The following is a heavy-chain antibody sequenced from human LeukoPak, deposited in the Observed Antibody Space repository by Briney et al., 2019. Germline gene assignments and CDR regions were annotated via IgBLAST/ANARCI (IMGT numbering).Heavy chain of an antibody. CDR1: GYTFTSYD. CDR2: LNPDSGGT. V-gene: IGHV1-2*02. CDR3: ARGGEYCSSTSCTRRVPYYMDV. D-gene: IGHD2-2*01. Sequence: ASVKVSCKASGYTFTSYDINWVRQAPGQGLEWMGWLNPDSGGTRYAETFQGSVTMTGDTSISTAYMQLNALKSDDTAVYYCARGGEYCSSTSCTRRVPYYMDVWGKGTTVTVSS. J-gene: IGHJ6*03.